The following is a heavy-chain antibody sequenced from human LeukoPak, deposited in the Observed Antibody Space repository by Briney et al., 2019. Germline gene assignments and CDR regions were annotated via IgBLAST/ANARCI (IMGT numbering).Heavy chain of an antibody. Sequence: GASVKVSCKASGYTFTSYYMHWVRQAPGQGLEWMGIINPSGGSTSYAQKFQGRVTMTRDMSTSTVYMELNSLRSEDTAVYYCASSPPYSSGWYYFDYWGQGTLVTVSS. D-gene: IGHD6-19*01. J-gene: IGHJ4*02. CDR2: INPSGGST. CDR1: GYTFTSYY. CDR3: ASSPPYSSGWYYFDY. V-gene: IGHV1-46*01.